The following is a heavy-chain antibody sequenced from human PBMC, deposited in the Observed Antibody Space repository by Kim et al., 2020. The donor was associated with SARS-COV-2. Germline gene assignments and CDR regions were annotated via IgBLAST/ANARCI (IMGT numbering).Heavy chain of an antibody. V-gene: IGHV3-11*06. CDR3: ARVVNDYGDYREDY. D-gene: IGHD4-17*01. J-gene: IGHJ4*02. Sequence: ADAVKGRFTISRDNAKNSLYLQMNSLRAEDTAVYYCARVVNDYGDYREDYWGQGTLVTVSS.